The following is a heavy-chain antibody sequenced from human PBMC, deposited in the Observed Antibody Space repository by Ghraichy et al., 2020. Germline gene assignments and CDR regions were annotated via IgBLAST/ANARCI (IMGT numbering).Heavy chain of an antibody. CDR2: INPNSGGT. CDR3: AMTTTYYFDY. CDR1: GYTFTDYY. Sequence: ASVKVSCKASGYTFTDYYMHWVRQAPGQGLEWMGWINPNSGGTNYAQKFQGRVTMTRDTSISTAYMEMSRLRSDDTAVYYCAMTTTYYFDYWGQGTLVTVSS. V-gene: IGHV1-2*02. J-gene: IGHJ4*02. D-gene: IGHD4-17*01.